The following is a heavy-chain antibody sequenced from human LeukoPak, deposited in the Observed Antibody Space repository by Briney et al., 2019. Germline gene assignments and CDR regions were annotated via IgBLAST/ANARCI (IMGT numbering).Heavy chain of an antibody. CDR1: GYTFTTYY. Sequence: ASVKVSCKASGYTFTTYYMHWVRQAPGQGLEWMGIINPSSGSTSYAQRFQGRVTMTRDTSTSTVYMELSSLRSEDTAIYYCARVLGAHRYGSIDHWGQGTLVTVSS. D-gene: IGHD5-18*01. CDR3: ARVLGAHRYGSIDH. V-gene: IGHV1-46*01. J-gene: IGHJ4*02. CDR2: INPSSGST.